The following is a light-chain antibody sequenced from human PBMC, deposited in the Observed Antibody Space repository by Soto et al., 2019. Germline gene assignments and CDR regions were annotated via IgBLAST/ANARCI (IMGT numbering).Light chain of an antibody. V-gene: IGKV1-39*01. CDR2: TAS. CDR1: QTISNH. J-gene: IGKJ1*01. CDR3: HQTYSTQWT. Sequence: DIQMTQSPTSLSASVGDRVMITCRASQTISNHLNWYQQKPGKAPKLLIYTASSLQSGVPSRFSGSGSGTDFTLTISSLQPEDFATYYCHQTYSTQWTFGQGTKVDI.